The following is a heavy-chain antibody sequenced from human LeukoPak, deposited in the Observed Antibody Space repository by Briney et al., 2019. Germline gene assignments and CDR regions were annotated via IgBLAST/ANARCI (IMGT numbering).Heavy chain of an antibody. Sequence: GAAVKVSCTASGYTFTSYFMHWVRQAPGQGLEWMGIIHPSGGSAGYAQNFQGRVTMTRDTSTSTVYMELSSLRSEDTAVYYCAKDASCRGGNCYAWFDPWGQGTLVTVSS. CDR2: IHPSGGSA. J-gene: IGHJ5*02. CDR3: AKDASCRGGNCYAWFDP. CDR1: GYTFTSYF. D-gene: IGHD2-15*01. V-gene: IGHV1-46*01.